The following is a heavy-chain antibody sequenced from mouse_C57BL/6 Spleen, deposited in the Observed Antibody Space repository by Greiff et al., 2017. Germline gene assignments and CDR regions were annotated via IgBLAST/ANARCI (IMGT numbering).Heavy chain of an antibody. CDR1: GYTFTDYE. Sequence: QVQLQQSGAELVRPGASVTLSCKASGYTFTDYEMHWVKQTPVHGLEWIGAIDPETGGTAYNQKFKGKAILTADKSSSTAYMELRSLTSEDSAVYYCTRGDYDSYFDYWGQGTTLTVSS. CDR2: IDPETGGT. CDR3: TRGDYDSYFDY. D-gene: IGHD2-4*01. J-gene: IGHJ2*01. V-gene: IGHV1-15*01.